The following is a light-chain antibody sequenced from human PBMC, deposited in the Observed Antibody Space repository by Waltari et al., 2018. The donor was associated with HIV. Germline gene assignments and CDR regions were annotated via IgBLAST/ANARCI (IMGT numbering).Light chain of an antibody. CDR3: ASYTVNSTGV. CDR2: DVN. J-gene: IGLJ1*01. Sequence: QSALSPPASVSASPGQSVAISCPGSPSDLGRYNYVSWYQQHPDKTPRLILFDVNNRPSGISDRFSGSKSGTTASLTISTVETDDEADYYCASYTVNSTGVFGSGTKLTVL. V-gene: IGLV2-14*03. CDR1: PSDLGRYNY.